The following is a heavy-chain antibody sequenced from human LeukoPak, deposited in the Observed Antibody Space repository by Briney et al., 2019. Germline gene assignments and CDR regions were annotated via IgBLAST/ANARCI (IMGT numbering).Heavy chain of an antibody. CDR2: ISAYNGNT. V-gene: IGHV1-18*01. CDR1: GYTFNSYG. J-gene: IGHJ6*03. D-gene: IGHD6-13*01. Sequence: GASVKVSCKASGYTFNSYGISWVRQAPGQGLEWMGWISAYNGNTNYAQKLQGRVTMTTDTSTSTAYMELRSLRSDDTAVYYCARDRVAAAGLYYYYYYMDVWGKGTTVTVSS. CDR3: ARDRVAAAGLYYYYYYMDV.